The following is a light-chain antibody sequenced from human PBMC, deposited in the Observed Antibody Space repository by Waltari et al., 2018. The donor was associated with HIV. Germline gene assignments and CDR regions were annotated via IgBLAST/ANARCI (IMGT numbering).Light chain of an antibody. CDR2: DGS. CDR1: SSDIGGYTS. Sequence: QSALTQPASVSGSPGQSITISCTGTSSDIGGYTSVSWYQQQPGKAPKLRISDGSNRPSGVSNRFSGSKSGNAASLTISGRQAEDEADYYCSSYTTSSTWVFGGGTKLTVL. V-gene: IGLV2-14*03. CDR3: SSYTTSSTWV. J-gene: IGLJ3*02.